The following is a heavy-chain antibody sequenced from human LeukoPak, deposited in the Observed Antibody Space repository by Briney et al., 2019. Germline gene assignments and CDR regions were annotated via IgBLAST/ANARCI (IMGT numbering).Heavy chain of an antibody. Sequence: SETLSLTCTVSGGFFSITNYYWPLIRQPPGKGLEWIGSIYYDGSTYYYPSLKSRDTISADTSKNQFSLKLSSVTAADTAVYFCARHHRDAYIYHWGQGILVTVSS. J-gene: IGHJ5*02. CDR1: GGFFSITNYY. CDR3: ARHHRDAYIYH. V-gene: IGHV4-39*01. D-gene: IGHD2-21*01. CDR2: IYYDGST.